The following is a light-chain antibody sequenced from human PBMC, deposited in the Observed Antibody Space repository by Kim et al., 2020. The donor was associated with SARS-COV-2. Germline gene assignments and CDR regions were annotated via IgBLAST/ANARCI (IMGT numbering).Light chain of an antibody. CDR1: SLRNYF. V-gene: IGLV3-19*01. CDR2: GKN. CDR3: NSRDSSGKI. Sequence: VALGPTARITCQGSSLRNYFPSWYQQSPGQAPVLVIYGKNNRPSGIPDRFSGSTSGNTASLTITGAQAEDEADYYCNSRDSSGKIFGGGTQLTVL. J-gene: IGLJ2*01.